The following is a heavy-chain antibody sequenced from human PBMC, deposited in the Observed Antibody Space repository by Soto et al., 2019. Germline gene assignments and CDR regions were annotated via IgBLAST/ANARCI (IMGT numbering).Heavy chain of an antibody. V-gene: IGHV4-39*01. D-gene: IGHD6-13*01. CDR3: ARRIAARNFDY. CDR1: GGSISSSSYY. CDR2: IYYSGST. J-gene: IGHJ4*02. Sequence: QLQLQESGPGLVKPSETLSLTCTVSGGSISSSSYYWGWIRQPPGKGLEWIGSIYYSGSTYYNPSLKSRVTISVDTSKNQFSLKLSSVTAADTAVYYCARRIAARNFDYWGQGTLVTVSS.